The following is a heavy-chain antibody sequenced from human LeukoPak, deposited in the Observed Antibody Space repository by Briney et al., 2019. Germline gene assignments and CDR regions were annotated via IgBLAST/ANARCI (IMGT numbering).Heavy chain of an antibody. CDR3: ARDVGSAPFDY. Sequence: GGSLRLSCAASGFTLSSPGMHWVRQAPGKGLEWVAVIWGDENHKYYGDSVRGRFTISRDNAKNTLYLQMDSLRVEDTAVYYCARDVGSAPFDYWGQGTLVTVSS. J-gene: IGHJ4*02. CDR2: IWGDENHK. V-gene: IGHV3-33*01. D-gene: IGHD6-25*01. CDR1: GFTLSSPG.